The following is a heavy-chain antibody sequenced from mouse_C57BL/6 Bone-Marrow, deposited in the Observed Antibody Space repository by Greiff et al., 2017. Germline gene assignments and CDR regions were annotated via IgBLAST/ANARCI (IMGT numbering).Heavy chain of an antibody. V-gene: IGHV5-6*01. Sequence: EVHLVESGGDLVKPGGSLKLSCAASGFTFSSYGMSWVRQTPDKRLEWVATISSGGSYTYYPDSVKGRFTISRDNAKNTLYLQMSSLKSEDTAMYYCARGYYGPFAYWGQGTLVTVSA. J-gene: IGHJ3*01. CDR3: ARGYYGPFAY. D-gene: IGHD2-1*01. CDR1: GFTFSSYG. CDR2: ISSGGSYT.